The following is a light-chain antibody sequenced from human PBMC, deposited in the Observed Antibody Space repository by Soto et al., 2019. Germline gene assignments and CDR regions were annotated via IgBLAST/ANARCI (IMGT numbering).Light chain of an antibody. CDR1: QSISDT. Sequence: EIVMTQSPATLSVSPGGRATLSCRASQSISDTLAWYQQKPGQAPTLLIYDASNRATGIPARFSGSGSGTDFTLTISSLEPEDFAVYYCQQRSNWPLLTFGGGTKVDIK. CDR2: DAS. CDR3: QQRSNWPLLT. J-gene: IGKJ4*01. V-gene: IGKV3-11*01.